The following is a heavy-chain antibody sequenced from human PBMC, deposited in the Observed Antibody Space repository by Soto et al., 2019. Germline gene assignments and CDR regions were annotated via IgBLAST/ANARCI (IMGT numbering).Heavy chain of an antibody. V-gene: IGHV3-21*01. CDR2: ISSSGTYM. J-gene: IGHJ4*02. CDR1: GFTFSTYS. Sequence: PGGSLRLSCVASGFTFSTYSMNWVRQAPGKGLEWVASISSSGTYMYYADSMKGRFTVSRDNAKNSLYLQMNTLRADDTAVYYCATDLYPPERDYDSSAFDYWGQGTRVTVSS. CDR3: ATDLYPPERDYDSSAFDY. D-gene: IGHD3-22*01.